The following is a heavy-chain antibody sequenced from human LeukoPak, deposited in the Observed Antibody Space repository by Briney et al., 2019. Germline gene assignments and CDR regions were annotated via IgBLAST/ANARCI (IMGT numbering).Heavy chain of an antibody. CDR2: IYHSGST. CDR1: GGSISSTNW. CDR3: AKKKYYDSSPLDF. J-gene: IGHJ4*02. V-gene: IGHV4-4*02. D-gene: IGHD3-22*01. Sequence: SETLSLTCAVSGGSISSTNWWSWARLPPGKGLEWIGEIYHSGSTNYNPSLKSRVTISVDKSKNQFSLNLSSVTAADTAVYYCAKKKYYDSSPLDFWGQGTLVTVSS.